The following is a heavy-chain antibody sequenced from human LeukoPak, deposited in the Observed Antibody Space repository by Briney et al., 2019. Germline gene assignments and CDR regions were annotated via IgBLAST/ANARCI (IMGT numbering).Heavy chain of an antibody. CDR1: VYPISSGYY. CDR3: ARHLGFTIFGVVIRAKWFDP. Sequence: WETLSLTCAVSVYPISSGYYWGWIRPPPGKGLEWIGSIYHSGSTYYNPSLKSRVTISVDTSKNQFSLKLSSVTAADTAVYYCARHLGFTIFGVVIRAKWFDPWGQGTLVTVSS. CDR2: IYHSGST. V-gene: IGHV4-38-2*01. J-gene: IGHJ5*02. D-gene: IGHD3-3*01.